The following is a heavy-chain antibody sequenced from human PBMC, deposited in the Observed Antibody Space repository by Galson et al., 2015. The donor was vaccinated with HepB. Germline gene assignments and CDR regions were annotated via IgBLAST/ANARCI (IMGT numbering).Heavy chain of an antibody. Sequence: TLSLTCIVSGGSISSYYWSWIRQSPGKGLEWIAYIYYSGTTNYNPSLKSRVTISVDTSKNQFSLKLSSVTAADTAVYYCARHTETTSFDYWGQGTLVTVSS. J-gene: IGHJ4*02. D-gene: IGHD4-17*01. CDR1: GGSISSYY. CDR3: ARHTETTSFDY. CDR2: IYYSGTT. V-gene: IGHV4-59*08.